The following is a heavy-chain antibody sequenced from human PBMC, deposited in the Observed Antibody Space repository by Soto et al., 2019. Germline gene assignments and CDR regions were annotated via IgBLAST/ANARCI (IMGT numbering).Heavy chain of an antibody. CDR3: ARDSKWLIIKGNWFDS. Sequence: QVQLVQSGAEMKRPGASVKVSCKAPADTFTSYYLNWVRQAPGQGLEWMGWITGSNGATNYAPKFQGRVTLTADTSTNTVYMELRSLRKDDTAVYYCARDSKWLIIKGNWFDSWGQGTLVTVSS. V-gene: IGHV1-18*04. J-gene: IGHJ5*01. CDR2: ITGSNGAT. D-gene: IGHD5-12*01. CDR1: ADTFTSYY.